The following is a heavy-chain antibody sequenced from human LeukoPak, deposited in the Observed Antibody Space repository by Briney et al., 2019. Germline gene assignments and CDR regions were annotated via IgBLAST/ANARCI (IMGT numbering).Heavy chain of an antibody. V-gene: IGHV4-4*07. J-gene: IGHJ4*02. CDR3: ARGGADYYDSSGYYFDC. CDR1: GGSISSYY. D-gene: IGHD3-22*01. Sequence: PSETLSLTCTVSGGSISSYYWSWIRQPAGKGLEWIGRIYTSGSTNYNPSLKSRVTISVDKSKNQFSLKLSSVAAADTAVHYCARGGADYYDSSGYYFDCRGQGTLVTVSS. CDR2: IYTSGST.